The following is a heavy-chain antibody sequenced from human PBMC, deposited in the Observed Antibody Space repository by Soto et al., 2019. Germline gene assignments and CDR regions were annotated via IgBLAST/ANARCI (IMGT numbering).Heavy chain of an antibody. V-gene: IGHV1-18*01. CDR2: ISPYNGNK. J-gene: IGHJ5*02. D-gene: IGHD5-12*01. Sequence: SSVKVSCKASVYTYTRYVISGVRLAAGRGLEGMGWISPYNGNKNYAQKLQGRVTMTTDTPTSTAYMELRRLTSDDTAVYYCARSQAPGWLLVTRWFDPWGQGILVTVSS. CDR1: VYTYTRYV. CDR3: ARSQAPGWLLVTRWFDP.